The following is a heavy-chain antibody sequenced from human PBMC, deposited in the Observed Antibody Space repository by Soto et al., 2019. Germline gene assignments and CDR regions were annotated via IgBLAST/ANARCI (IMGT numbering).Heavy chain of an antibody. D-gene: IGHD6-13*01. J-gene: IGHJ3*02. CDR1: GYTFTGYY. V-gene: IGHV1-2*04. CDR3: ARLAAAGTNHDAFDI. Sequence: ASVKVSCKASGYTFTGYYMHWVRQAPGQGLEWMGWINPNSGGTHYAQKFPGWVTMTRDTSISTAYMELSRLRSDDTAVYYCARLAAAGTNHDAFDIWGQGTMVTVSS. CDR2: INPNSGGT.